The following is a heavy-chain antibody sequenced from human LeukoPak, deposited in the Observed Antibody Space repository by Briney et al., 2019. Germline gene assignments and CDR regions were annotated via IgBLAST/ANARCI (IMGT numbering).Heavy chain of an antibody. V-gene: IGHV3-21*01. Sequence: GGSLRLSCAASGFTFSSYSMNWVRQAPGKGLEWVSSISSSSSYIYYADSVKGRFTISRDNAKNSLYPQMNSLRAEDTAVYYCARDPTPYDYGDYHEYFQHWGQGTLVTVSS. D-gene: IGHD4-17*01. CDR1: GFTFSSYS. CDR3: ARDPTPYDYGDYHEYFQH. CDR2: ISSSSSYI. J-gene: IGHJ1*01.